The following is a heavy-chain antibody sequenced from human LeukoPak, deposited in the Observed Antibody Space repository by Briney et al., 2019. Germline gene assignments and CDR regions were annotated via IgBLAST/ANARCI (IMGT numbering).Heavy chain of an antibody. CDR3: AKGRGGDYSYGSYYFDY. Sequence: GGSLRLSCAASGFTFRSYGMHWVRQVPGKGLEWVAVISYDGSNKYYADSVKGPFTISRDNSKSTLYLQMNTLRVEDTGVYYCAKGRGGDYSYGSYYFDYWGQGTLITVSS. CDR1: GFTFRSYG. J-gene: IGHJ4*02. CDR2: ISYDGSNK. V-gene: IGHV3-30*18. D-gene: IGHD5-18*01.